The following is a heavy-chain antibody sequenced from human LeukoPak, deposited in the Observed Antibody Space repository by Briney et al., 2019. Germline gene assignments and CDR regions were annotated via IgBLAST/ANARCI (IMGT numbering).Heavy chain of an antibody. Sequence: ASVKVSCKASGYTFTGYYMHWVRQAPGQGLEWMGWINPNSGGTNYAQKFQGRVTMTRDTSISTAYMELSRLRSDDTAGYYCASAEASSPNFAYCGQGPLVTASS. J-gene: IGHJ4*02. CDR2: INPNSGGT. CDR1: GYTFTGYY. V-gene: IGHV1-2*02. D-gene: IGHD1-14*01. CDR3: ASAEASSPNFAY.